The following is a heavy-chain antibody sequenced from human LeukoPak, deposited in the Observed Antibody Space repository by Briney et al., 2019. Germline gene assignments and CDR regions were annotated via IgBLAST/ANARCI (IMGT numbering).Heavy chain of an antibody. CDR2: IYYSGST. Sequence: PSETLSLTCTVSGGSISSGDYYWSWICQPPGKGLEWIGYIYYSGSTYYNPSLKSRVTISVDTSKNQFSLKLSSVTAADTAVYYCARVLHYYDSSGYHDYWGQGTLVTVSS. D-gene: IGHD3-22*01. V-gene: IGHV4-30-4*01. J-gene: IGHJ4*02. CDR3: ARVLHYYDSSGYHDY. CDR1: GGSISSGDYY.